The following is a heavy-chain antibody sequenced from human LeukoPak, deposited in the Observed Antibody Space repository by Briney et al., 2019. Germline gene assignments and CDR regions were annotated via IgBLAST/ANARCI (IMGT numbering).Heavy chain of an antibody. CDR3: ARGYSGGWSFFEY. Sequence: PGGSLRLSCAASGFTFSSYAVSWVRQAPGKGLEWVSGISGSGGSTYYADSVKGRFTISRDNSKNTLYLQMNGLRAEDTAVYYCARGYSGGWSFFEYWGQGTPVTVSS. CDR2: ISGSGGST. V-gene: IGHV3-23*01. D-gene: IGHD6-19*01. CDR1: GFTFSSYA. J-gene: IGHJ4*02.